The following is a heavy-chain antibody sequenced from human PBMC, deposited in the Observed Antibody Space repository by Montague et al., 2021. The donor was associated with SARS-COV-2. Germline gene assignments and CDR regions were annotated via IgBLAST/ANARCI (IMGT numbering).Heavy chain of an antibody. V-gene: IGHV4-4*07. CDR1: GGSISSYY. J-gene: IGHJ2*01. CDR3: ARGLDYYDFWSSYYPEYWYFDH. CDR2: IYTSGST. Sequence: SETLSLTCTVSGGSISSYYWSWIRQPAGKGLEWIGRIYTSGSTNYNPSLKSRVTISVDTSKNQFSLKLSSVTAADTAVYYCARGLDYYDFWSSYYPEYWYFDHWGRGTLVTVSS. D-gene: IGHD3-3*01.